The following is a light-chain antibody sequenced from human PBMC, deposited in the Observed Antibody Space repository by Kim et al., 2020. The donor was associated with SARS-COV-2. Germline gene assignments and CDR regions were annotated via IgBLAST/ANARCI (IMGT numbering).Light chain of an antibody. V-gene: IGLV1-47*01. CDR3: ATWDDSLGGVL. Sequence: RVTLSCSGSTSNSGTYHISWYQQLQGAAPKHVVFGTNQRSSGVADRFSGSKSGTSASLAISGLQSEDEAHYYCATWDDSLGGVLFGGGTQLTVL. CDR1: TSNSGTYH. CDR2: GTN. J-gene: IGLJ2*01.